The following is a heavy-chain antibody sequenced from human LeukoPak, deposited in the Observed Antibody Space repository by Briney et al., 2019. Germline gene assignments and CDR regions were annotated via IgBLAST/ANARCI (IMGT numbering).Heavy chain of an antibody. D-gene: IGHD6-6*01. J-gene: IGHJ6*02. CDR1: GGTFSGHA. Sequence: SVKVSCKASGGTFSGHAISWVRQAPGQGLEWMGGIIPIFGTANYAQKFQGRVTITADESTSTAYMELSSLRSEDTAVYYCAREDRMQLASAPSYYYYYGMDVWGQGTTVTVSS. CDR3: AREDRMQLASAPSYYYYYGMDV. V-gene: IGHV1-69*13. CDR2: IIPIFGTA.